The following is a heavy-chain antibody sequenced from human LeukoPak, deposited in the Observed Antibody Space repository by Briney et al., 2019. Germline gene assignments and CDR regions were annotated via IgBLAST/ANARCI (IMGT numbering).Heavy chain of an antibody. Sequence: ETLSLTCAVYGGSFSGYYWSWIRQPPGKGLEWVSSISSSSSYIYYADSVKGRFTISRDNSRNTLYFQMNSLRAEDTALYYCAKADGRASHLDYWGRGTLVTVSS. CDR2: ISSSSSYI. CDR1: GGSFSGYY. J-gene: IGHJ4*02. V-gene: IGHV3-21*04. D-gene: IGHD5-24*01. CDR3: AKADGRASHLDY.